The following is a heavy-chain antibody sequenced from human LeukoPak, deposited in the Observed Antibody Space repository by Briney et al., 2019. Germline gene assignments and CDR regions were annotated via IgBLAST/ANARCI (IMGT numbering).Heavy chain of an antibody. J-gene: IGHJ4*02. V-gene: IGHV3-11*01. CDR1: GFTFSDYY. D-gene: IGHD6-13*01. CDR2: ISSSGSTI. Sequence: KTGGSLRLSCAASGFTFSDYYMSWIRQAPGKGLEWVSYISSSGSTIYYADSVKGRFTISRDNSKNTLYLQMNSLRAEDTAVYYCAKDSLRRVGAAAGPTWVTDWGQGTLVTVSS. CDR3: AKDSLRRVGAAAGPTWVTD.